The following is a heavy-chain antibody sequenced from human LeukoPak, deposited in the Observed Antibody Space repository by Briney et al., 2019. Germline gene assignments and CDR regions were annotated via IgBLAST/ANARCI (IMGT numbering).Heavy chain of an antibody. CDR1: GFTLSGYW. CDR3: ARDLKGGSYRNFDY. CDR2: INSDGSST. D-gene: IGHD2-15*01. Sequence: GGSLRLSCVASGFTLSGYWMHWVRQAPGRGPVWVSRINSDGSSTTYADSVKGRFTVSRDNAKNMLYLQMNSLGADDTAVYYCARDLKGGSYRNFDYWGQGTLVTVSS. V-gene: IGHV3-74*01. J-gene: IGHJ4*02.